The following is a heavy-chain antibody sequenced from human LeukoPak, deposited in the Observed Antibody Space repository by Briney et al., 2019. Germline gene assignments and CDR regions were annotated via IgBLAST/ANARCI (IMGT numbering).Heavy chain of an antibody. CDR2: INSDGSST. D-gene: IGHD2-8*01. CDR1: GFTFSSYW. CDR3: ARSRDYCTNGVCFYFDY. V-gene: IGHV3-74*01. J-gene: IGHJ4*02. Sequence: GGSLRLSCAASGFTFSSYWMHWVRQAPGKGLVWVSRINSDGSSTSYADSVKGRFTISRDNAKNTLYLQMNSLRAEDTAVYYCARSRDYCTNGVCFYFDYWGQGTLVTVSS.